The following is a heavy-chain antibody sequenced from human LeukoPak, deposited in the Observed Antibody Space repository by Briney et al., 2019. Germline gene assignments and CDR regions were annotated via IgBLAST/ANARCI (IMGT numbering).Heavy chain of an antibody. D-gene: IGHD2-2*01. CDR1: GSTFSSYG. V-gene: IGHV3-33*05. J-gene: IGHJ4*02. CDR3: ARARYQNY. Sequence: PGGSLRLSCAASGSTFSSYGMHWVRQAPGKGLEWVTFISYDGSDKYYADSVKGRFTISRDNAKNSLYLQMNSLRAEDTAVYYCARARYQNYWGQGTLVTVSS. CDR2: ISYDGSDK.